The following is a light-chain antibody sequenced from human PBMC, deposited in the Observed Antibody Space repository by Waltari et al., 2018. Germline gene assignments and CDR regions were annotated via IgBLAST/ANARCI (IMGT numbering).Light chain of an antibody. CDR1: QSVSSY. J-gene: IGKJ1*01. V-gene: IGKV3-11*01. CDR2: DAS. Sequence: EIVLTQSPSTLSLSPGERATLSCRASQSVSSYLAWYQQKPDQAPRLLIYDASNRATGIPARCSGSGSGTDFTITISSLEPEDFAVYYCQQRSNWPRTFGQGTKVEIK. CDR3: QQRSNWPRT.